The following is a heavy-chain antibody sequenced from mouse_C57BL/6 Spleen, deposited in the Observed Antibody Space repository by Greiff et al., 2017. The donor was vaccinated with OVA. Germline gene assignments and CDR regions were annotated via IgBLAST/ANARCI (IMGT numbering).Heavy chain of an antibody. D-gene: IGHD1-1*01. CDR3: ARSRYYGLDY. CDR1: GYTFTRYW. CDR2: IDPSDSYT. Sequence: VQLQQPGAELVRPGTSVKLSCKASGYTFTRYWLHWVKQRPGQGLEWIGVIDPSDSYTNYNQKFKGEATLTVDTSSSTAYMQLSSLTSEDSAVYYCARSRYYGLDYWGQGTTLTVSS. V-gene: IGHV1-59*01. J-gene: IGHJ2*01.